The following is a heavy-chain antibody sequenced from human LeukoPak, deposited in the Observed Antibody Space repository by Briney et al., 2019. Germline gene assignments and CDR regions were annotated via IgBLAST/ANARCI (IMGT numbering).Heavy chain of an antibody. CDR1: GFTFSSYS. J-gene: IGHJ3*02. D-gene: IGHD6-6*01. V-gene: IGHV3-21*01. CDR2: IDTSSSYI. Sequence: PGGSLRLSCVASGFTFSSYSMNWARQAPGKGLEWVSSIDTSSSYIYYADSVKGRFTISRDNAKNSLYLQMNSLRAEDTAVYYCARSKAAPGAFDIWGQGTMVTVSS. CDR3: ARSKAAPGAFDI.